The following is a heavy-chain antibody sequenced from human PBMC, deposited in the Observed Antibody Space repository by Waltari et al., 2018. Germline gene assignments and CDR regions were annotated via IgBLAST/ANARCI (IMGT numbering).Heavy chain of an antibody. V-gene: IGHV4-39*01. CDR1: GGPISSTSHY. D-gene: IGHD2-15*01. CDR2: FSYNGNT. Sequence: QLQLQESGPGLVKPSETLLLTCSVSGGPISSTSHYWGWIRQPPGKGLEWIGSFSYNGNTYYNPSLKSRVTISVDTSKNQFSLQLTSVTAADTAMYYCARPGRVGGGSLMGLDYWGQGTLVTVSS. CDR3: ARPGRVGGGSLMGLDY. J-gene: IGHJ4*02.